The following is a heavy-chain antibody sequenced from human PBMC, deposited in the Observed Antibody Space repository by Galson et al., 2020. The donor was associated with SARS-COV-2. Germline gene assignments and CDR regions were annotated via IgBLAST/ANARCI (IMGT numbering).Heavy chain of an antibody. V-gene: IGHV1-8*03. CDR1: GYTFTSYD. D-gene: IGHD5-12*01. CDR3: ARGVDGGGYENPYYYYYYMDV. J-gene: IGHJ6*03. CDR2: MNPNSGNT. Sequence: ASVKVSCKASGYTFTSYDINWVRQATGQGLAWMGWMNPNSGNTGYAQKFQGRVTITRNTSISTAYMELSSLRSEDTAVYYCARGVDGGGYENPYYYYYYMDVWGKGTTVTISS.